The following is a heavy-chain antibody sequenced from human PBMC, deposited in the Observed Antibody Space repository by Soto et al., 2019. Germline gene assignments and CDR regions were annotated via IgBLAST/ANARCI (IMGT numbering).Heavy chain of an antibody. J-gene: IGHJ6*02. V-gene: IGHV4-34*02. Sequence: QVQLQQWGARLLKPSETLSLTCAVYGGAFSGYFWTWIRQAPGKGLEWIGEINHSGGTNYNSSLKSRVTISVDTSNNPLSLILYSVTAADTAVYYCARDRLYYHFWGGHQIEGTYGLDVWGPGTTVSVSS. CDR3: ARDRLYYHFWGGHQIEGTYGLDV. D-gene: IGHD3-3*02. CDR1: GGAFSGYF. CDR2: INHSGGT.